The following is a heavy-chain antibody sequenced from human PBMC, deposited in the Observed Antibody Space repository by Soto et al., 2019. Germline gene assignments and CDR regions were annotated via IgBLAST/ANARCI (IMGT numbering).Heavy chain of an antibody. V-gene: IGHV1-8*01. CDR1: GYTFSDHD. D-gene: IGHD1-1*01. CDR2: MNPKSGDT. J-gene: IGHJ4*02. CDR3: ARVGGNWNDAYLDY. Sequence: QVQLVQSGAEVKKPGASVEVSCKASGYTFSDHDINWVRQASGQGPEWLGWMNPKSGDTGYAQNFQGRVTMTRDTSKRTAYMELSSPRSEDTAVYYCARVGGNWNDAYLDYWGQGTLVTVSS.